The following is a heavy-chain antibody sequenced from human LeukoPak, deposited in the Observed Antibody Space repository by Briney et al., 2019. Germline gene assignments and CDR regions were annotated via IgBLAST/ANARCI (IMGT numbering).Heavy chain of an antibody. V-gene: IGHV3-43*02. CDR2: ISGDGGST. D-gene: IGHD2/OR15-2a*01. J-gene: IGHJ4*02. Sequence: GGSLRLSCAAPGFTFDDYAMHWVRQAPGKGLEWVSLISGDGGSTYYADSVKGRFTISRDNSKNSLYLQMNSLRTEDTALYYCASNPVSMAFDYWGQGTLVTVSS. CDR3: ASNPVSMAFDY. CDR1: GFTFDDYA.